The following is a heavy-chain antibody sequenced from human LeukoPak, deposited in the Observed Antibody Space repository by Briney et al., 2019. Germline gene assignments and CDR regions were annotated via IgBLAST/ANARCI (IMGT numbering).Heavy chain of an antibody. CDR3: ARERRDGYKVYFDY. CDR2: IYYSGST. D-gene: IGHD5-24*01. CDR1: GGSISSSSYY. Sequence: SETLSLTCTVSGGSISSSSYYWGWIRQPPGKGLEWIGSIYYSGSTYYNPSLKSRVTISVDTSKNQFSLRLSSVTAADTAVYYCARERRDGYKVYFDYWGQGTLVTVSS. J-gene: IGHJ4*02. V-gene: IGHV4-39*07.